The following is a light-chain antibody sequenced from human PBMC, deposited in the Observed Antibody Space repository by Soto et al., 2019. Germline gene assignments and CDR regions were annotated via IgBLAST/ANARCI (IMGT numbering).Light chain of an antibody. V-gene: IGLV1-47*02. J-gene: IGLJ2*01. CDR1: SSNVGSNY. CDR2: NNN. Sequence: SVLTQPPSASGTPGQRVTISCSGSSSNVGSNYVFWYQQLPGAAPKLLIYNNNQRPSGVPDRFSGSKSGTSASLAISGLRSEDEADYYCAAWDDSLSGVVFGGGTKLTVL. CDR3: AAWDDSLSGVV.